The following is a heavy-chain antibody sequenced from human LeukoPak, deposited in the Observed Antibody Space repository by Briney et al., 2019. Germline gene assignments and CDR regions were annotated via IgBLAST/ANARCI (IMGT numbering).Heavy chain of an antibody. CDR2: IYSGGST. CDR1: GFTVSSNY. V-gene: IGHV3-53*01. Sequence: GGSLRLSCAASGFTVSSNYMSWVRQAPGKGLEWVSVIYSGGSTYYADSVKGRFTISRDNSKNTLYLQMNSLRAEDTAVYYCAKDRRDYYDSTGYLDYWGQGTLVTVSS. D-gene: IGHD3-22*01. J-gene: IGHJ4*02. CDR3: AKDRRDYYDSTGYLDY.